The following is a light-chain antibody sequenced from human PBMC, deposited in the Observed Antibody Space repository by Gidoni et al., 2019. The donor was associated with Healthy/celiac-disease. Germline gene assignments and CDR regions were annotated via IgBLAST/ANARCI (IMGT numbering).Light chain of an antibody. V-gene: IGKV3-20*01. J-gene: IGKJ2*01. CDR1: QSVSSSY. CDR3: QQYGSSPLYT. CDR2: GAS. Sequence: EIVLTQSPDTLSLSPGERATLACRASQSVSSSYLAWYQQKSGQAPSLLIYGASSRATGIPDRFSGSGSGTDFTLTISRLEPEDFAVYYCQQYGSSPLYTFXQXTKLEIK.